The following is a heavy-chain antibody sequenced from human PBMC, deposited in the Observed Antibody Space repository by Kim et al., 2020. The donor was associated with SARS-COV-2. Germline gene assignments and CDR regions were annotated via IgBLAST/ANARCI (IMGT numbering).Heavy chain of an antibody. J-gene: IGHJ4*02. CDR3: AKDLYDSSGYPTY. V-gene: IGHV3-30*18. D-gene: IGHD3-22*01. Sequence: GGSLRLSCAASGFTFSSYGMHWVRQAPGKGLEWVAVISYDGSNKYYADSVKGRFTISRDNSKNTLYLQMNSLRAEDTAVYYCAKDLYDSSGYPTYWGQGTLVTVSS. CDR1: GFTFSSYG. CDR2: ISYDGSNK.